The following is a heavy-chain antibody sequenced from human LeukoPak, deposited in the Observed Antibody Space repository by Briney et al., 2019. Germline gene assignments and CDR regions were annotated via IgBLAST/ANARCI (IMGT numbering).Heavy chain of an antibody. J-gene: IGHJ4*02. V-gene: IGHV3-74*01. CDR2: VKSDGTAT. CDR1: GFTFSSHL. Sequence: GGSLRLSCATSGFTFSSHLMHWVRQAQGTGLVWVSSVKSDGTATNYADSAKGRFTISRDNAKNTLYLQMNSLRVEDTAVYYCVRKFATGDWGQGTLVTVSS. CDR3: VRKFATGD. D-gene: IGHD1-14*01.